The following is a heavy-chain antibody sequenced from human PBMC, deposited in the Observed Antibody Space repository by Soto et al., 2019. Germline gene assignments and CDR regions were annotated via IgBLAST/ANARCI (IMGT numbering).Heavy chain of an antibody. J-gene: IGHJ6*02. CDR2: IYYSGST. Sequence: SETLSLTCTVSGGSISSYYWSWIRQPPGKGLEWIGYIYYSGSTNYNPSLKSRVTISVDTPKNQFSLKLSSVTAADTAVYYCARDRQGFYGEQHYYGMDVWGQGTTVTVSS. CDR3: ARDRQGFYGEQHYYGMDV. CDR1: GGSISSYY. D-gene: IGHD4-17*01. V-gene: IGHV4-59*01.